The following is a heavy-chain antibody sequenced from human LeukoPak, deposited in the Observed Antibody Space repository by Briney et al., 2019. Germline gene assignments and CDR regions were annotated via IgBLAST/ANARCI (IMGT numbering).Heavy chain of an antibody. Sequence: PGGSLRLSCAASGFTFSSYEMNWVRQAPGKGLEWVSYISSSGSTIYYADSVKGRFTISRDNAKNSLYLQMSSLRAEDTAVYYCARVDEEQPYWGRGTLVTVSS. CDR3: ARVDEEQPY. CDR2: ISSSGSTI. CDR1: GFTFSSYE. V-gene: IGHV3-48*03. D-gene: IGHD6-13*01. J-gene: IGHJ4*02.